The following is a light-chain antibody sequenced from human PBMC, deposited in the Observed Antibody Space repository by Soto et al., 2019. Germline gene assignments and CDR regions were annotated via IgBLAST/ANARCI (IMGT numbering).Light chain of an antibody. CDR1: QSVSNN. CDR3: QQYNNWPRLT. CDR2: GAS. V-gene: IGKV3-15*01. Sequence: ENVLKQSPGTLSLSQGERATLSCRASQSVSNNYLAWYQQKPGQAPRLLIYGASTRATGIPARFSGSGSGTEFTLTISSLQSEDFAVYYCQQYNNWPRLTFGGGTKVDIK. J-gene: IGKJ4*01.